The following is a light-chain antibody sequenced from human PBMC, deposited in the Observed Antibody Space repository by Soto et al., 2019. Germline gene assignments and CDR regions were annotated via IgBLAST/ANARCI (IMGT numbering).Light chain of an antibody. V-gene: IGLV2-14*01. CDR1: SSDVGGYNY. CDR3: QSYDTSLSVLHV. J-gene: IGLJ1*01. CDR2: EVS. Sequence: QSALTQPASVSGSPGQSITISCTGTSSDVGGYNYVSWYQQHPGKAPKLMIYEVSNRPSGVSNRFSGSKSGNTASLTISGLQAEDEADYHCQSYDTSLSVLHVFGTGTKVTVL.